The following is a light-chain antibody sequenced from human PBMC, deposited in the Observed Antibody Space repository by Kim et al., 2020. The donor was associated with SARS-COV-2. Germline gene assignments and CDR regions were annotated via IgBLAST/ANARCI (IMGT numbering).Light chain of an antibody. CDR1: SSDVGAYNY. CDR2: EVS. Sequence: GQSVTISCTGTSSDVGAYNYVSWYQQHPGKAPKLMIYEVSKLPSGVPDRFSGSKSGSTASLTVSGLQAEDEADYYCNSYAGSNNLLFGGGTQLTVL. J-gene: IGLJ3*02. V-gene: IGLV2-8*01. CDR3: NSYAGSNNLL.